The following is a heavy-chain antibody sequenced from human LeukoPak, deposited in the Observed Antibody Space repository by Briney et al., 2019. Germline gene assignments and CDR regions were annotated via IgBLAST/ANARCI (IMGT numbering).Heavy chain of an antibody. CDR2: ISAYNGNT. V-gene: IGHV1-18*01. CDR1: GYTFTSYG. CDR3: ARDRIAARRSSPYYGIDV. Sequence: VASVKVSCKASGYTFTSYGISWVRQAPGQGLEWMGWISAYNGNTNYAQKLQGRVTMTTDTSTSTAYMELRSLRSDDTAVYYCARDRIAARRSSPYYGIDVWGQGTTVTVSS. J-gene: IGHJ6*02. D-gene: IGHD6-6*01.